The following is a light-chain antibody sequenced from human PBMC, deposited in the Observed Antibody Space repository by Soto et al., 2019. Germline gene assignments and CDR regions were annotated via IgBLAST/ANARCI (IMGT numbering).Light chain of an antibody. CDR3: GTWDGSLSVGV. V-gene: IGLV1-51*02. CDR1: NSNIGTNS. CDR2: ETN. J-gene: IGLJ3*02. Sequence: QSVLTQPPSVSAAPGQKVTISCSGSNSNIGTNSVSWYQQLPGTAPKLLIYETNKRPSGIPDRFSGSKSGTSATLGITGLQTGDEADYYCGTWDGSLSVGVFGGGTKVTVL.